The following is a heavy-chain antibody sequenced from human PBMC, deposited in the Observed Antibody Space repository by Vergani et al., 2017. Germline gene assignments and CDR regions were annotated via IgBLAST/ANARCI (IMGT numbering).Heavy chain of an antibody. Sequence: QVQLVQSGAEVKKPGSSVKVSCKASGGTFSSYAISWVRQAPGQGLEGMGRIIPILGTANYAQKFQGRVTITADESTSTAYMELSSLRSEDTAVYYCARDRLPAGFDYWGQGTLVTVSS. CDR3: ARDRLPAGFDY. V-gene: IGHV1-69*11. CDR2: IIPILGTA. CDR1: GGTFSSYA. J-gene: IGHJ4*02. D-gene: IGHD6-19*01.